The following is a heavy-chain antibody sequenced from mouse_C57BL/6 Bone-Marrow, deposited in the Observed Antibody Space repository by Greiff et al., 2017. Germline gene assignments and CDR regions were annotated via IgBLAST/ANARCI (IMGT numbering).Heavy chain of an antibody. CDR1: GFTFSDYG. CDR3: ERNNYYGNSFTKEY. D-gene: IGHD1-1*01. V-gene: IGHV5-17*01. CDR2: ISSGSSTI. J-gene: IGHJ4*01. Sequence: EVQLVESGGGLVKPGGSLKLSCAASGFTFSDYGMHWVRQAPEKGLEWVAYISSGSSTIYYADTVKGRFTISRDNATNTLYLQMTSLTSENTAMYYWERNNYYGNSFTKEYWGQGTSVT.